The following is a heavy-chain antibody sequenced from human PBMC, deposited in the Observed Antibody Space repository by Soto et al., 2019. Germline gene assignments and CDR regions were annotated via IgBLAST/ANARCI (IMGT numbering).Heavy chain of an antibody. CDR3: ARNGGYCSGTNCYTYGMDI. CDR1: RFTFSAYD. V-gene: IGHV3-48*02. D-gene: IGHD2-2*02. CDR2: ISSSGRTI. J-gene: IGHJ6*02. Sequence: GGSLRLSCAASRFTFSAYDMNWVRQAPGKGLEWVSFISSSGRTIYYADSVKGRFTISRDNAKNSLYLQMNSLRDEDTAVYYCARNGGYCSGTNCYTYGMDIWGQGTTVTVSS.